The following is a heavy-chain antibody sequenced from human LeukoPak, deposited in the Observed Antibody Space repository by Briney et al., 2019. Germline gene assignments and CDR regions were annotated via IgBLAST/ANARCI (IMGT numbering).Heavy chain of an antibody. D-gene: IGHD3-10*01. V-gene: IGHV3-30-3*01. Sequence: GRSLRLSCAASGFTFSSYAMHWARQAPGKGLEWVAVISYDGSNKYYADSVKGRFTISRDNSKSTLSLQMNSLRAEDTAVYYCARVIRGFGALDCWGQGTLVTVSS. CDR2: ISYDGSNK. CDR3: ARVIRGFGALDC. J-gene: IGHJ4*02. CDR1: GFTFSSYA.